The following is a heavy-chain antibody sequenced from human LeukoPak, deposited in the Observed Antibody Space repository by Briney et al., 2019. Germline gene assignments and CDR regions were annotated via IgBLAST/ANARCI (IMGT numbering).Heavy chain of an antibody. CDR1: GFTFSSYA. V-gene: IGHV3-23*01. CDR3: ANTYSSGYYFDY. Sequence: GGSLRLSCAASGFTFSSYAMSWVRQAPGKGLEWLSVISGSGGSTYYADSVKGRFTISRDNSKNTLYLQMNSLRAEDTAVYYCANTYSSGYYFDYWGQGTLVTVSS. J-gene: IGHJ4*02. CDR2: ISGSGGST. D-gene: IGHD3-22*01.